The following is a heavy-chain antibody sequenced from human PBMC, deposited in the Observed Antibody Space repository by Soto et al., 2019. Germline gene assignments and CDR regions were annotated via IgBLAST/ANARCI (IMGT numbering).Heavy chain of an antibody. CDR2: IYYSGST. V-gene: IGHV4-39*01. J-gene: IGHJ4*02. D-gene: IGHD6-13*01. Sequence: QLQLQESGPGLVKPSETLSLTCTVSGGSISSSSYYWGWIRQPPGKGLEWIGSIYYSGSTYYNPSLKSRVTISVDTSKNQFSLKLSSVTAADTAVYYCASGSSSWSRDYWGQGTLVTVSS. CDR1: GGSISSSSYY. CDR3: ASGSSSWSRDY.